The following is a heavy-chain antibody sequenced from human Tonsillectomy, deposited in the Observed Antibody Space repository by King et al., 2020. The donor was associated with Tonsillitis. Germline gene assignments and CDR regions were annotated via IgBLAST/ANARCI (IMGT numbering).Heavy chain of an antibody. J-gene: IGHJ2*01. CDR1: GFTFSSYA. CDR3: ARDSSGYFAGGWYFDL. CDR2: ISYDGSNK. Sequence: QLVQSGGGVVQPGRSLRLSCAASGFTFSSYAMHWVRQAPGKGLEWVAVISYDGSNKYYADSVKGRFTISRDNSKNTLYLQMNSLRAEDTAVYYCARDSSGYFAGGWYFDLWGRGTLVTVSS. V-gene: IGHV3-30-3*01. D-gene: IGHD3-22*01.